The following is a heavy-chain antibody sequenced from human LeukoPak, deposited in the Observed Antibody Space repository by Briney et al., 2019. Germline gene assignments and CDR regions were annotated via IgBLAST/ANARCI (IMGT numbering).Heavy chain of an antibody. CDR3: ARVGSSGWYGAYDY. CDR1: GFTVSSSY. CDR2: IYSGGST. V-gene: IGHV3-53*01. J-gene: IGHJ4*02. D-gene: IGHD6-19*01. Sequence: GGSLRLSCAASGFTVSSSYMSWVRQAPGKGLEWVSLIYSGGSTYYAASVKGRFTISRDNSKNTLYLQMNSLRPEDTAVYYCARVGSSGWYGAYDYWGQGTLVTVSS.